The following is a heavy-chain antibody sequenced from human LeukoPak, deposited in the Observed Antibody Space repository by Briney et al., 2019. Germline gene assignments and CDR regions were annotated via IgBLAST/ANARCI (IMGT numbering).Heavy chain of an antibody. Sequence: GGPLRLSCAASGFTFSSYGMHWVRQAPGRGLEWVVFIRYDGSNKYYADSVKGRFTISIDNSKNTLYLQMNSLRAEDTALYYCAKDSSVEDWGQGTLVTVSS. V-gene: IGHV3-30*02. CDR1: GFTFSSYG. D-gene: IGHD4-23*01. J-gene: IGHJ4*02. CDR3: AKDSSVED. CDR2: IRYDGSNK.